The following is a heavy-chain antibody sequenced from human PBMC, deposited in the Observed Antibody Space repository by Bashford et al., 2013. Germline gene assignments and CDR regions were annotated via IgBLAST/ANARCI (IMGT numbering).Heavy chain of an antibody. Sequence: SVDPVPHPALSLVAPSAVVVTTGAGSGSPHGRDWSGLGISITVGAPTTTPPSKSRVTISVDTSKNQFSLKLSSVTAADTAVYYCARILEGITGTTWAFDIWGQGTMVTVSS. CDR3: ARILEGITGTTWAFDI. V-gene: IGHV4-61*01. CDR1: VAPSAVVVTT. CDR2: SITVGAP. J-gene: IGHJ3*02. D-gene: IGHD1-20*01.